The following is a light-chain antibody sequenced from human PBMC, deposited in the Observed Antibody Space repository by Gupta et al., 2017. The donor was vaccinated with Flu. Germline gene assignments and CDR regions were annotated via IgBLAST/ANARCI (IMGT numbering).Light chain of an antibody. CDR1: SSDVGGYNY. CDR2: EVS. CDR3: SEYAGSNNVM. V-gene: IGLV2-8*01. Sequence: QSALTQPPSASGSPGQSFTIPCTGTSSDVGGYNYVSWYQQHPGQPPQLMIYEVSKRSSGVPDCFSGSKSGNTASLTVSGLPAEDEVYYYRSEYAGSNNVMFGGGTKLTVL. J-gene: IGLJ3*02.